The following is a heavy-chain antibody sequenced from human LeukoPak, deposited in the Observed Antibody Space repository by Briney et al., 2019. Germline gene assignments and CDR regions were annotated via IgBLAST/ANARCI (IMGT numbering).Heavy chain of an antibody. Sequence: SETLSLTCAVYGGSFSGYYWSWIRQPPGKGLEWIGEINHSGSTNYNPSLKSRVTISVDMSKNQFSLKLSSVTAADTAVYYCARLGKAVAGKLYYYYYMDVWGKGTTVTVSS. V-gene: IGHV4-34*01. D-gene: IGHD6-19*01. CDR2: INHSGST. J-gene: IGHJ6*03. CDR1: GGSFSGYY. CDR3: ARLGKAVAGKLYYYYYMDV.